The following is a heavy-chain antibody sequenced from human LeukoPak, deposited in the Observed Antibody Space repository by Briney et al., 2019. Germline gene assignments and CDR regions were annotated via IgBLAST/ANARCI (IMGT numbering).Heavy chain of an antibody. J-gene: IGHJ4*02. CDR1: GGSISSYY. Sequence: MPSETLSLTCTVSGGSISSYYWSWIRQPPGKGLEWIGYIYYSGSTNYNPSLKSRVTISVDTSKNQFSLKLSSVTAADTAVYYCARGQDYDFWSGYYPFDYWGQGTLVTVSS. V-gene: IGHV4-59*12. D-gene: IGHD3-3*01. CDR2: IYYSGST. CDR3: ARGQDYDFWSGYYPFDY.